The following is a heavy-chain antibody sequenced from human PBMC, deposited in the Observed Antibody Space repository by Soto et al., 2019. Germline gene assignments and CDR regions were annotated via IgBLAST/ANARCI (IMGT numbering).Heavy chain of an antibody. V-gene: IGHV4-31*03. CDR2: IYYSGST. J-gene: IGHJ4*02. D-gene: IGHD1-1*01. CDR3: ARWPQLEPRFDY. CDR1: GGSISSGDYY. Sequence: QVQLQESGPGLVKPSQTLSLTCTVSGGSISSGDYYWSWLRQHPGKGPEWIGYIYYSGSTYYNPSLKSRVTISVDTSKNQFALKLSSVTAADTDVDYCARWPQLEPRFDYCGQGTLVTVSS.